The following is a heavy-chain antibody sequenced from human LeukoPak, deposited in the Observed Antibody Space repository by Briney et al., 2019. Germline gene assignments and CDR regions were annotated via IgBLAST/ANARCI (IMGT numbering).Heavy chain of an antibody. J-gene: IGHJ3*02. CDR3: ARDIPPYYYDSSGYYRVGAFDI. Sequence: SETLSLTCTVSGGSISSSSYYWGWIRQPPGKGLEWIGSIYYSGSTYYNPSLKSRVTISVDTSKNQFSLKLSSVTAADTAVYYCARDIPPYYYDSSGYYRVGAFDIWGQGTMVTVSS. V-gene: IGHV4-39*07. D-gene: IGHD3-22*01. CDR2: IYYSGST. CDR1: GGSISSSSYY.